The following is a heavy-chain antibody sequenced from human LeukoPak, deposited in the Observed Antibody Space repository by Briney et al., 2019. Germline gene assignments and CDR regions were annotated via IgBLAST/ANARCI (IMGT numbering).Heavy chain of an antibody. CDR3: ATRVSSGSPAAYWYFDL. Sequence: ASVKVSFKVSGYTLTELSMHWVRQAPGKGLEWMGGFDPEDGETIYAQKFQGRVTMTEDTSTDTAYMELSSLRSEDTAVYYCATRVSSGSPAAYWYFDLWGRGTLVTVSS. CDR1: GYTLTELS. D-gene: IGHD3-22*01. J-gene: IGHJ2*01. CDR2: FDPEDGET. V-gene: IGHV1-24*01.